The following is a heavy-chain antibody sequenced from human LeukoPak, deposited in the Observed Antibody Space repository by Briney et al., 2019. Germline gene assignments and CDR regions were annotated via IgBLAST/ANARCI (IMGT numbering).Heavy chain of an antibody. Sequence: GGSLRLSCAASGFTFSSYGMSWVRQAPGKGLEWVSAISGSGGSTYYADSVKGRFTISRDNSKNTLYLEMNSLRAEDTAVYYCVKDFFCSGGTCYSPDYWGQGTLVTVSS. V-gene: IGHV3-23*01. CDR1: GFTFSSYG. D-gene: IGHD2-15*01. J-gene: IGHJ4*02. CDR3: VKDFFCSGGTCYSPDY. CDR2: ISGSGGST.